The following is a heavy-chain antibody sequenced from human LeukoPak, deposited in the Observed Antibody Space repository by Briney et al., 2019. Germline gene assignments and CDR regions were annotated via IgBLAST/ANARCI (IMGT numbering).Heavy chain of an antibody. CDR2: IYYSGST. Sequence: SETLSLTCTVSGGSISSYYWSWIRQPPGKGLEWIGYIYYSGSTNYNPSLKSRVTISVDTSKNQFSLKLSSVTAADTAVYYCARGNGFNLFWGQGTLVTVSS. D-gene: IGHD6-25*01. J-gene: IGHJ4*02. V-gene: IGHV4-59*08. CDR3: ARGNGFNLF. CDR1: GGSISSYY.